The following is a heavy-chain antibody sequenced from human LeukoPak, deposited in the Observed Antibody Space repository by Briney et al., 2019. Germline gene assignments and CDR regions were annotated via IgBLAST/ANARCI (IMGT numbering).Heavy chain of an antibody. CDR2: INYSGIT. D-gene: IGHD3-16*01. J-gene: IGHJ5*02. CDR3: GRHRPGERRFDP. Sequence: SEILSLTCTVSGDSISSDYLSWIRQPPGKGLEWIGYINYSGITNYNPSLKSRVTISVDTSKNQFTLKLSSVAAADAVVYYWGRHRPGERRFDPWGQGTLVTVSS. V-gene: IGHV4-59*08. CDR1: GDSISSDY.